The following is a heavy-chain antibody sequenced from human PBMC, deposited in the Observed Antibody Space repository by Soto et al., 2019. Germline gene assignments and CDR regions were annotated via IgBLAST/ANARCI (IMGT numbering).Heavy chain of an antibody. Sequence: QVQLVESGGGVVQPGRSLRLSCAASGFTFSSYAMHWVRQAPGKGLEWVAVISYDGSNKYYADSVKGRFTISRDNSKNTLYLQMNSLRAEDTAVYYCARFEYERSFGHWGQGSLVTVSS. CDR3: ARFEYERSFGH. V-gene: IGHV3-30-3*01. J-gene: IGHJ1*01. CDR2: ISYDGSNK. CDR1: GFTFSSYA. D-gene: IGHD3-3*01.